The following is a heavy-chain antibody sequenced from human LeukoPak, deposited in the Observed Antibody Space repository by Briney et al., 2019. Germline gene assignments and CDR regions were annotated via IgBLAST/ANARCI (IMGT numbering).Heavy chain of an antibody. Sequence: GGSLRLSCAASGFTFSSYGMHWVRQAPGKRLERVAVISYGGSNKYYADSVKGRFTISRDNSKNTLYLQMNSLRAEDTAVYYCAKDNYDGTLGYYYYYGMDVWGQGTTVTVSS. CDR1: GFTFSSYG. J-gene: IGHJ6*02. D-gene: IGHD4-23*01. CDR3: AKDNYDGTLGYYYYYGMDV. V-gene: IGHV3-30*18. CDR2: ISYGGSNK.